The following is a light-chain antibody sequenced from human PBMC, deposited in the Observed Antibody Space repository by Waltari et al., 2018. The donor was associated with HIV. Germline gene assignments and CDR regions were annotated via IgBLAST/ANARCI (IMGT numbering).Light chain of an antibody. CDR2: EVT. CDR1: SSDVGGYNY. CDR3: SSFASTTRYV. J-gene: IGLJ1*01. Sequence: QSALTQPASVSGSPGQSITISCTGTSSDVGGYNYVSWYQQHPGKAPKLMIYEVTNRPSGVSTRFSGSKSGSTASLTISGLQAEDEAEYYCSSFASTTRYVFGTGTKVTVL. V-gene: IGLV2-14*01.